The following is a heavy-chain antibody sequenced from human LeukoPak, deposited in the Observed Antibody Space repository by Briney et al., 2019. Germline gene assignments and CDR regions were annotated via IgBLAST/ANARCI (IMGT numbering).Heavy chain of an antibody. Sequence: ASVKVSCKASGYTFTGYYMHWVRQAPGQGLEWMGWINPNSGGTNYAQKFQGRVTMTRDTSISTAYMELSRLRSDDTAVYYCARRTSSWSLWFDPWGQGTLVTVSS. J-gene: IGHJ5*02. D-gene: IGHD6-13*01. CDR2: INPNSGGT. CDR1: GYTFTGYY. V-gene: IGHV1-2*02. CDR3: ARRTSSWSLWFDP.